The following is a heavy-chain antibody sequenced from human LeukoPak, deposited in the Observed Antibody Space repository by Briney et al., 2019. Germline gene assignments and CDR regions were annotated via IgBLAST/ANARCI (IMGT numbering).Heavy chain of an antibody. D-gene: IGHD3-10*01. J-gene: IGHJ4*02. Sequence: SSVKVSCKPSGCTFSRYAISSVRQAPGQGHEWVGGINPIFGTTKYSQKFQGRVTITRDKSTSTAYMELSSLRSEDTAVYYCARRAMVRGVIMDYWGQGTLVTVSS. V-gene: IGHV1-69*05. CDR2: INPIFGTT. CDR1: GCTFSRYA. CDR3: ARRAMVRGVIMDY.